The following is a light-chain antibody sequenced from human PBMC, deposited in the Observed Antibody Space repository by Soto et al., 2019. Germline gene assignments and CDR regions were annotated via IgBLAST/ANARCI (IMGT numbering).Light chain of an antibody. CDR3: SSYTRSSTLLYV. V-gene: IGLV2-14*01. CDR2: EVT. Sequence: QSALTQPASVSGSPGQSITISCTGTSSDVGGYNYVSWYQQHPGKAPKLMIYEVTNRPSGVSNRFSGSKSGNTAYLTISGLQAEDAEDYSYSSYTRSSTLLYVFGTGTKLTVL. CDR1: SSDVGGYNY. J-gene: IGLJ1*01.